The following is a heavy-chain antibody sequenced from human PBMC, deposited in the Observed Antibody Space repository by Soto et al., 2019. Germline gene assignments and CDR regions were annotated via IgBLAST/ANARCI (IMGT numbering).Heavy chain of an antibody. Sequence: SETLSLTCTVSGGSISSYYWSWIRQPPGKGLEWIGYIYYSGSTNYNPSLKSRVTISVDTSKNQFSLKLSSVTAADTAVYYCARNRYSGSYRNWFDPWGQGTLVTVSS. CDR3: ARNRYSGSYRNWFDP. D-gene: IGHD1-26*01. J-gene: IGHJ5*02. V-gene: IGHV4-59*01. CDR2: IYYSGST. CDR1: GGSISSYY.